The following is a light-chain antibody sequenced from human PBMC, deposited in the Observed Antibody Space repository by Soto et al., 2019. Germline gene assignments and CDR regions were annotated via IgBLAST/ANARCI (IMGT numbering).Light chain of an antibody. CDR2: GPS. J-gene: IGKJ2*01. V-gene: IGKV3-15*01. CDR1: QNLSRN. Sequence: EIVLTQSPGTLSLSPGERATLSCRASQNLSRNLAWYQQQPGQAPRLLIYGPSTRATGIPARFSCSGSRTAFTLTINSLQSEDFEVYSCQQYDNWPHTFGQGTKLEIK. CDR3: QQYDNWPHT.